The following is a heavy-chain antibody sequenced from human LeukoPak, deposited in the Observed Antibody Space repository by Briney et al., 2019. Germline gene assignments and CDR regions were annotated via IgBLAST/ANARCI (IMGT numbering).Heavy chain of an antibody. J-gene: IGHJ3*02. CDR3: ARATGMEWPYDAFDI. D-gene: IGHD3-3*01. CDR1: GFTVSSNY. Sequence: GGSLRLSCAASGFTVSSNYMSWVRQAPGKGLEWVSVIYSGGSTYYADSVKGRFTISRDNSKNTLYLQMNSLRAEDTAVYYCARATGMEWPYDAFDIWGQGTMVTVSS. V-gene: IGHV3-53*01. CDR2: IYSGGST.